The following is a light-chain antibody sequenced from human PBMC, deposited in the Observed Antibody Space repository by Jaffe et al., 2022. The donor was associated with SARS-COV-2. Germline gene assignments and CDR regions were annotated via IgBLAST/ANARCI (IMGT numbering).Light chain of an antibody. Sequence: EIVLTQSPGTQPLSPGERAVLFCRASQRITGNYLGWYQQKPGQAPRLLIYGISYRATGIPDRFSGSGSGTDFVLTIGRLEPEDSAVYYCQHYGSSPPYTFGPGTKLEIK. V-gene: IGKV3-20*01. CDR1: QRITGNY. J-gene: IGKJ2*01. CDR2: GIS. CDR3: QHYGSSPPYT.